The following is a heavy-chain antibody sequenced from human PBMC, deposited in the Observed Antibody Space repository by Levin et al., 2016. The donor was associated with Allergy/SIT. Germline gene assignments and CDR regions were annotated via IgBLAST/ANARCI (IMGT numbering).Heavy chain of an antibody. CDR3: ASSSSWANYGMDV. J-gene: IGHJ6*02. D-gene: IGHD6-13*01. V-gene: IGHV1-69*06. Sequence: WVRQAPGQGLEWMGGIIPIFGTANYAQKFQGRVTITADKSTSTAYMELSSLRSEDTAVYYCASSSSWANYGMDVWGQGTTVTVSS. CDR2: IIPIFGTA.